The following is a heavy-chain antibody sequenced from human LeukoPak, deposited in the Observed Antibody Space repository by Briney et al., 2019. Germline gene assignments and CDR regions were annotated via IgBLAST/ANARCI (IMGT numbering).Heavy chain of an antibody. J-gene: IGHJ5*02. V-gene: IGHV1-18*04. CDR2: ISAYNGNT. CDR3: ARQYYYGSGSYYNGVPFPFDP. CDR1: GYPFTSYG. Sequence: ASVKVSCKASGYPFTSYGISWVRQAPGQGLEWMGWISAYNGNTNYAQKLQGRVTMTTDTSTSTAYMELRSLRSDDTAVYYCARQYYYGSGSYYNGVPFPFDPWGQGTLVTVSS. D-gene: IGHD3-10*01.